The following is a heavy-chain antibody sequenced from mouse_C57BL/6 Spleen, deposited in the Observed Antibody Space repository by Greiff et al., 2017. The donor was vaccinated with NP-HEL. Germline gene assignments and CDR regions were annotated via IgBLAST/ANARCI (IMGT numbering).Heavy chain of an antibody. V-gene: IGHV5-16*01. CDR1: GFTFSDYY. J-gene: IGHJ2*01. CDR3: ARWKDGYYGY. Sequence: EVQRVESEGGLVQPGSSMKLSCTASGFTFSDYYMAWVRQVPEKGLEWVANINYDGSSTYYLDSLKSRFIISRDNAKNILYLQMSSLKSEDTATYYCARWKDGYYGYWGQGTTLTVSS. D-gene: IGHD2-3*01. CDR2: INYDGSST.